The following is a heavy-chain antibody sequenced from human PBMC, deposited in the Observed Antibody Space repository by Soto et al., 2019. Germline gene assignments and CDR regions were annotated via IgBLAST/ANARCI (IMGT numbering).Heavy chain of an antibody. Sequence: GGSLRLSCAASGFTFSSYAMSWVRQAPGKGLEWVSAISGSGGSTYYADSVKGRFTISRDNSKNTLYLQMNSLRAEDTAVYYCAIRPPAVTTFSGGMDVWGQGTTVTVSS. CDR3: AIRPPAVTTFSGGMDV. D-gene: IGHD4-17*01. V-gene: IGHV3-23*01. J-gene: IGHJ6*02. CDR1: GFTFSSYA. CDR2: ISGSGGST.